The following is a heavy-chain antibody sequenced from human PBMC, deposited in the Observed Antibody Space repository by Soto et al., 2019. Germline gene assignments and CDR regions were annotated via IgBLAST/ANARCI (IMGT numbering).Heavy chain of an antibody. D-gene: IGHD1-26*01. CDR1: GFSFGGYA. CDR3: AKWGGYYPYYHEMDV. J-gene: IGHJ6*02. Sequence: EVQLLESGGALVQPGGSLRLSCAASGFSFGGYAMSSVRQAPGKGLGWVSGISGGGTSTYYADSVKGRFTISRDSSMVYLQMNSLRAEDTAVYYCAKWGGYYPYYHEMDVWGQGTTVTVSS. V-gene: IGHV3-23*01. CDR2: ISGGGTST.